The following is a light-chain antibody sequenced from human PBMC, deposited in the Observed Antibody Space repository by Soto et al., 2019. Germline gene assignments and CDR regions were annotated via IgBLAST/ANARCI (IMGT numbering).Light chain of an antibody. CDR1: HNVERY. J-gene: IGKJ1*01. CDR2: AAS. V-gene: IGKV1-39*01. CDR3: QQSYSTPQT. Sequence: DIQMTQSPSSLSASVGDRVTITCRASHNVERYLNWYQQRPGEAPKLLVYAASSLQSGVPSRFSGSGSGTDFTLTISSLQPEDFATYYCQQSYSTPQTFGQGTKVDIK.